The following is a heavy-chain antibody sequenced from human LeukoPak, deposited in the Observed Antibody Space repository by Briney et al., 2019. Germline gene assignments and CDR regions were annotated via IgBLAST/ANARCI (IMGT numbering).Heavy chain of an antibody. V-gene: IGHV3-43D*04. CDR3: AKDRYSSGWYTIDY. J-gene: IGHJ4*02. CDR1: GFTFDDYA. D-gene: IGHD6-19*01. Sequence: PGGSLRLSCAASGFTFDDYAMHWVRQAPGKGLEWVSLISWDGGSTYYAYSVKGRFTISRDNSKNSLYLQMNSLRAEDTALYYCAKDRYSSGWYTIDYWGQGTLVTVSS. CDR2: ISWDGGST.